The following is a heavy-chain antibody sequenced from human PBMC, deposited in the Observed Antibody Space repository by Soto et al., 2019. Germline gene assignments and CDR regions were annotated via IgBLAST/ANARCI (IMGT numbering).Heavy chain of an antibody. J-gene: IGHJ6*02. V-gene: IGHV1-69*01. Sequence: QVQLVQSGAEVKKPGSSVKVSCKASGGTFSSYAISWVRQAPGQGLEWMGGIIPISGTANYAQKFQGRVTIPADESTSTAYMELSSLRSEDTAVYYCARSQGSSTSLEIYYYYYYGMDVGGQGTTVTVSS. CDR2: IIPISGTA. CDR3: ARSQGSSTSLEIYYYYYYGMDV. CDR1: GGTFSSYA. D-gene: IGHD2-2*01.